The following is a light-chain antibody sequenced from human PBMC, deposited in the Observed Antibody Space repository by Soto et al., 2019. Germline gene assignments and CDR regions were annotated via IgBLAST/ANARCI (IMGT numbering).Light chain of an antibody. CDR2: DVS. CDR1: SSDVGGYNF. V-gene: IGLV2-14*01. CDR3: SSYTSSSTRV. Sequence: LTQPASVSGSPGQSIAISCTGTSSDVGGYNFVSWYQQHPGKAPKLMIYDVSNRPSGVSNRFSGSKSGNTASLTISGLQAEDEADYYCSSYTSSSTRVFGTGSMVTVL. J-gene: IGLJ1*01.